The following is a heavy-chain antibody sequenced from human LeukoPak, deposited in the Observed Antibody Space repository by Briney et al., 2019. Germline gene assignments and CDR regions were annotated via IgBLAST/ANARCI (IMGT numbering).Heavy chain of an antibody. CDR2: INHSGST. CDR1: GGSFSGYY. V-gene: IGHV4-34*01. D-gene: IGHD5-18*01. CDR3: ASLTVDTAVVEDY. J-gene: IGHJ4*02. Sequence: PSETLSLTCAVYGGSFSGYYWSWIRQPPGKGLEWIGEINHSGSTNYNPSLKSRVTISVDTSKNQFSLKLSSVTAADTAVYYCASLTVDTAVVEDYWGQGTLVTVSS.